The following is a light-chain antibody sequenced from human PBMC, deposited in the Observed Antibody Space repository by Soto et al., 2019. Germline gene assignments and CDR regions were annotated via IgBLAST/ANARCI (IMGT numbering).Light chain of an antibody. CDR1: SSDVGSYHL. V-gene: IGLV2-23*02. J-gene: IGLJ1*01. CDR3: CSYAGITAHV. Sequence: QSALAQPASVSGSPGQSITISCTGTSSDVGSYHLVSWYQQHPGKAPRLMIYDVRKRPSGVSNRFSGSKSGNTASLTISGLQVEDEADYYCCSYAGITAHVFGNGTKVTVL. CDR2: DVR.